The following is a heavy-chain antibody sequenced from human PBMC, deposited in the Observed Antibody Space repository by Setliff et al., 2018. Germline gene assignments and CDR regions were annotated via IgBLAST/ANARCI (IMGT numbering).Heavy chain of an antibody. Sequence: GESLKTSCKGSGYSFTFYWIGWVRQLPGKGLEWMGIIYPGDSDTRYSPSFQGQVTISADKSITTAYLQWSSLKASDTAMYYCARYCSSFTAGDYWGQGTLVTVSS. J-gene: IGHJ4*02. D-gene: IGHD6-6*01. V-gene: IGHV5-51*01. CDR2: IYPGDSDT. CDR1: GYSFTFYW. CDR3: ARYCSSFTAGDY.